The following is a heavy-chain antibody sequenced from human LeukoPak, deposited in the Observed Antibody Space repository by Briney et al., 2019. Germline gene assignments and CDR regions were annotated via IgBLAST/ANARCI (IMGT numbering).Heavy chain of an antibody. J-gene: IGHJ6*03. V-gene: IGHV4-59*01. D-gene: IGHD2-2*01. CDR3: ARISQDIVVVPAARNYYYYMDV. Sequence: SETLSLTCTVSGGSISSYYWSWIRQPPGKGLEWIGYIYYSGSTNYNPSLKSRVTISVDTSKNQFSLKLSSVTAADTAVYYCARISQDIVVVPAARNYYYYMDVWGKGTTVTVSS. CDR1: GGSISSYY. CDR2: IYYSGST.